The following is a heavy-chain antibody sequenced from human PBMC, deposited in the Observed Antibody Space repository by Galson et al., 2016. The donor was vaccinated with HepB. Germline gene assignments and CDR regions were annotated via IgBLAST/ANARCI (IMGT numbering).Heavy chain of an antibody. D-gene: IGHD2-15*01. Sequence: SLRLSCAAYGFSFSVFAMTWVRQAPGKGLGWVSTIGGGAGTTYADSVKGRFTIPTDISKNTVDLQMNSLRAEDTAVYYCVGGSGYFDYWGQGTLLTVSS. CDR2: IGGGAGTT. J-gene: IGHJ4*02. CDR1: GFSFSVFA. CDR3: VGGSGYFDY. V-gene: IGHV3-23*01.